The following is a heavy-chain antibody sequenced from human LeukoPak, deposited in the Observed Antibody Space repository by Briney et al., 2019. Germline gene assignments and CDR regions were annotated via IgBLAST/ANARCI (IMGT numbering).Heavy chain of an antibody. CDR1: GYSFTSYW. J-gene: IGHJ4*02. Sequence: KYGASLQISCKGSGYSFTSYWIGWVRPLPGKGLEWMGIIYPGDSDTRYSPSFQGQVTISADKSISTAYLQWSSLKASDTAMYYCARHQKYDVEIESIDYWGQGTLVTVSS. CDR3: ARHQKYDVEIESIDY. V-gene: IGHV5-51*01. D-gene: IGHD5-24*01. CDR2: IYPGDSDT.